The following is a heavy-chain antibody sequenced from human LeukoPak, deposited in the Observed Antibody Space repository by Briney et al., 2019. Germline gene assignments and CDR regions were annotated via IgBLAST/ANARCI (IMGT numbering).Heavy chain of an antibody. CDR3: AKDGSNDAFDI. CDR2: ISYDRSNK. J-gene: IGHJ3*02. V-gene: IGHV3-30-3*01. CDR1: GFTFSSYA. D-gene: IGHD2-15*01. Sequence: GGSLRLSCAASGFTFSSYAMHWVRQAPGKGLEWVAVISYDRSNKYYADSVKGRFTISRDNSKNTLYLQMNSLRAEDTAVYYCAKDGSNDAFDIWGQGTMVTVSS.